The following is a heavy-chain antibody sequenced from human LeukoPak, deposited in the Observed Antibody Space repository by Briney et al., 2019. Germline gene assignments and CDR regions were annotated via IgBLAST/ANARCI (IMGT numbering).Heavy chain of an antibody. D-gene: IGHD2-15*01. J-gene: IGHJ3*02. Sequence: PGGSLRLSCAASGFTVSSNYMSWVRQAPGKGLEWVSVIYSGGSTYYADSVKGRFTISRDNSKNTLYLQMNSLRAEDTAVYYCARGAEYCSGGSCYFDAFDIWGQGTMVTVSS. CDR3: ARGAEYCSGGSCYFDAFDI. V-gene: IGHV3-66*01. CDR1: GFTVSSNY. CDR2: IYSGGST.